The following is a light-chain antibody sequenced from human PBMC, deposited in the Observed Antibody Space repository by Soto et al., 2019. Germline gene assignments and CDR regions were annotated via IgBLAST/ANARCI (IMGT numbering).Light chain of an antibody. V-gene: IGLV2-14*01. J-gene: IGLJ3*02. CDR2: GVS. Sequence: QSALTQPASVSGXXXXSXXXXXXGXXXXIGGYNYVSWYQQHPGKAPKLMIYGVSDRPSGVSYRFSASKSGNTASLTISGLQAEDEADYYCSSYASSSTWVFGGGTKLTVL. CDR1: XXXIGGYNY. CDR3: SSYASSSTWV.